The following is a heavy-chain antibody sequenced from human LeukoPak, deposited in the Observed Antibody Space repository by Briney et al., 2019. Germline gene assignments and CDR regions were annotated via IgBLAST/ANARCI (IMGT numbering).Heavy chain of an antibody. Sequence: GGSLRLSCAASGFTFEDYGMSWVRQTPGKGLEWVSGIIWSGGSTGYADSVKGRFTISRDNAKNSLYPQMNSLRAEDTAVYYCAELGITMIGGVWGKGTTVTISS. CDR2: IIWSGGST. D-gene: IGHD3-10*02. J-gene: IGHJ6*04. CDR3: AELGITMIGGV. V-gene: IGHV3-20*04. CDR1: GFTFEDYG.